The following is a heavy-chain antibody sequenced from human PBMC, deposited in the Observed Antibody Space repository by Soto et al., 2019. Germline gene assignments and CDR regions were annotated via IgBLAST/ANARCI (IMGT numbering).Heavy chain of an antibody. J-gene: IGHJ4*02. V-gene: IGHV3-66*01. CDR1: GFTVISDY. CDR3: ARGRLLISD. Sequence: QLVESGGGLVQPGGSLRLSCAASGFTVISDYMTWVRQAPGKGLEWVAVIYSGVNTSYADSVKGRFTISRDNAKNTLYLQMNSMRAGDTAVYYCARGRLLISDWGQGALVIVNS. CDR2: IYSGVNT. D-gene: IGHD1-26*01.